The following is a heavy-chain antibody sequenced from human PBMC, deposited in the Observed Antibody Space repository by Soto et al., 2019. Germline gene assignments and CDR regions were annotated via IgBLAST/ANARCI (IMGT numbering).Heavy chain of an antibody. J-gene: IGHJ4*02. V-gene: IGHV3-48*02. D-gene: IGHD6-19*01. CDR1: GFTFNIYS. CDR2: ITSDTKTL. CDR3: ARSVEGHFDY. Sequence: EVQLVESGGDLVQRGGSLRLSCAASGFTFNIYSMNWVRQAPGKGLEWFSYITSDTKTLKYADSVKGRFTISRDNAKNSVYLQMNSLRDEDTAVYYCARSVEGHFDYWGQGTVVTVSS.